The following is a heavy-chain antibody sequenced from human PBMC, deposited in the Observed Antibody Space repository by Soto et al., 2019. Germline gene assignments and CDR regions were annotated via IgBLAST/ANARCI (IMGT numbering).Heavy chain of an antibody. D-gene: IGHD3-9*01. J-gene: IGHJ4*02. CDR1: GGSISSSSYY. CDR3: ARHSIYYDILTGQPSYFDY. V-gene: IGHV4-39*01. Sequence: SETLSLTCTVSGGSISSSSYYWGWIRQPPGKGLEWIGSTYYSGSTYYNPSLKSRVTISVDTSKNQFSLKLSSVTAADTAVYYCARHSIYYDILTGQPSYFDYWGQGTLVTVSS. CDR2: TYYSGST.